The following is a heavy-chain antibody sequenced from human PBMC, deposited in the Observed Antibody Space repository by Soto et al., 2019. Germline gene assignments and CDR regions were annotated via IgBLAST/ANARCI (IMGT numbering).Heavy chain of an antibody. D-gene: IGHD1-7*01. J-gene: IGHJ1*01. CDR1: GGSISSSTYH. V-gene: IGHV4-39*02. Sequence: QLQLQESGPGLVKPSETLSLTCTVSGGSISSSTYHWAWIRQPPGKGLKWIASIYYTGTTYYSPSLKSRFPIYVDTSKHHFSLTLSSVTVADTAVYYCARERELASDHWAQGNMVTVSS. CDR3: ARERELASDH. CDR2: IYYTGTT.